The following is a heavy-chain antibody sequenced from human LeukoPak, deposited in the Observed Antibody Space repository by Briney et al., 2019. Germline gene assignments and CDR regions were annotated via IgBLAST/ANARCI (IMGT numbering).Heavy chain of an antibody. J-gene: IGHJ5*02. CDR1: GGSVSSGSYY. V-gene: IGHV4-61*01. Sequence: SETLSLSCTVSGGSVSSGSYYWSWIRQPPGKGLEWIGYIYYSGSTNYNPSLKSRVTISVDTSKNQFSLKLSSVTAADTAVYYCARDTDRNDPWFDPWGQGTLVTVSS. CDR3: ARDTDRNDPWFDP. D-gene: IGHD1-1*01. CDR2: IYYSGST.